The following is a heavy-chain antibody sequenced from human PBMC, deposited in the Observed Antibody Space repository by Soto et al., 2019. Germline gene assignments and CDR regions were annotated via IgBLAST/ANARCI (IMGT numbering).Heavy chain of an antibody. CDR1: GGTFSSYA. V-gene: IGHV1-69*01. Sequence: QVQLVQSGAEVKKPGSSVKVSCKASGGTFSSYAISWVRQAPGQGLEWMGGIIPIFGTANYAQKFQGRVTITAEDSPSTAYMAASSLGSEDRAVHYGRGDVGATRIPPRYHAFDPWGQGTLVTVSS. J-gene: IGHJ5*02. CDR2: IIPIFGTA. D-gene: IGHD1-26*01. CDR3: RGDVGATRIPPRYHAFDP.